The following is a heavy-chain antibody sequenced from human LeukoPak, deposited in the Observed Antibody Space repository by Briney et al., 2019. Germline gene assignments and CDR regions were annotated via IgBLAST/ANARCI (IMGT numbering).Heavy chain of an antibody. CDR1: GFTFSSYG. V-gene: IGHV3-30*03. CDR3: TTEDVPARDNTYYYGSGSPPFDY. J-gene: IGHJ4*02. D-gene: IGHD3-10*01. Sequence: GGSLRLSCAASGFTFSSYGMHWVRQAPGKGLEWVAVISYDGSNKYYADSVKGRFTISRDNSKNTLYLQMNSLKTEDTAVYYCTTEDVPARDNTYYYGSGSPPFDYWGQGTPVTVSS. CDR2: ISYDGSNK.